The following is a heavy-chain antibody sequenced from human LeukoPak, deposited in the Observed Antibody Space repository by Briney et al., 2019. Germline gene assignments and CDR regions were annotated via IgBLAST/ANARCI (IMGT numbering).Heavy chain of an antibody. V-gene: IGHV4-34*01. CDR1: GGSFSGYN. CDR3: ARRRLSSSWSPRPYNWFDP. J-gene: IGHJ5*02. D-gene: IGHD6-13*01. CDR2: INHSGST. Sequence: PSETLSLTCAVYGGSFSGYNWSWIRQPPGKGLEWIGEINHSGSTNYNPSLKSRVTISVDTSKNQFSLKLSSVTAADTAVYYCARRRLSSSWSPRPYNWFDPWGQGTLVTVSS.